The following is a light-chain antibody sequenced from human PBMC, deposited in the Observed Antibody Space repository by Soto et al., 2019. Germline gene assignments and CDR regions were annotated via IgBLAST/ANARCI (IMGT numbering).Light chain of an antibody. CDR1: SSDVGTYNY. CDR3: RSYTSSTSLV. Sequence: QSVLTQPSSVSGTPGQSIPISCTGTSSDVGTYNYVSRYQQYPGKAPKVMISEVTNRPSGVSNRFSCSKSGNTASLPISRHQDDAEAEYYWRSYTSSTSLVFVGGT. CDR2: EVT. V-gene: IGLV2-14*01. J-gene: IGLJ2*01.